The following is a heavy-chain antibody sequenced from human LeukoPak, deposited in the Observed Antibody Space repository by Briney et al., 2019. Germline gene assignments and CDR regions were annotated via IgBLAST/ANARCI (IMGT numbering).Heavy chain of an antibody. V-gene: IGHV3-30*03. D-gene: IGHD6-13*01. CDR1: GFTFTSYV. CDR3: ARGGYTSSWEPPGGY. J-gene: IGHJ4*02. CDR2: ISYDGSNK. Sequence: PGGSLRLSCAASGFTFTSYVMHWVRQAPGKGLQWVALISYDGSNKYYVDSVKGRFTISRDNSKNTLYLQMNSLKVEDTAVYYCARGGYTSSWEPPGGYWGQGTLVTVSS.